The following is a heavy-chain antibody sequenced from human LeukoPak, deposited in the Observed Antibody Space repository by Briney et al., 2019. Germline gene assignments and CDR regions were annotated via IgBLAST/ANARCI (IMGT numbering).Heavy chain of an antibody. J-gene: IGHJ6*03. CDR1: GYIFTSYN. CDR2: INPNSGGT. V-gene: IGHV1-2*02. Sequence: ASVKVSCKASGYIFTSYNIYWVRQAPGQGLEWMGWINPNSGGTNYAQKFQGRVTMTRDTSISTAYMELSRLRSDDTAVYYCARNYDILTGLYYMDVWGKGTTVTISS. D-gene: IGHD3-9*01. CDR3: ARNYDILTGLYYMDV.